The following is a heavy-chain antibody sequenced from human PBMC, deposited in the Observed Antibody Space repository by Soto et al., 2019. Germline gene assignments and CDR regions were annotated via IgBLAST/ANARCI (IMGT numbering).Heavy chain of an antibody. CDR1: GFTFSSYA. Sequence: GGSLRLSCAASGFTFSSYAMSWVRQAPGKGLEWVSAISGSGGSTYYADSVKGRFTISRDNSKNTLYLQMNSLRAEDTAVYYCAKDPQDIVVVVAVPNCFDPWGQGALVTVPS. D-gene: IGHD2-15*01. V-gene: IGHV3-23*01. CDR2: ISGSGGST. CDR3: AKDPQDIVVVVAVPNCFDP. J-gene: IGHJ5*02.